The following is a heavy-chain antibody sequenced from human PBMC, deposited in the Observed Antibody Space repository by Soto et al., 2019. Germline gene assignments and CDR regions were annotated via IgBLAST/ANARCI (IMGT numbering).Heavy chain of an antibody. CDR2: YESGGSI. CDR1: GFSVRTND. D-gene: IGHD4-4*01. Sequence: EGSLRLSCAASGFSVRTNDMRWVRQAPGKGLEWVSVYESGGSIYYADSGKGRFTISKDTTKNTLDLHMNSLRGEDTAVNNCERSWVTPNFFDYWGQGTRVTVSS. CDR3: ERSWVTPNFFDY. J-gene: IGHJ4*02. V-gene: IGHV3-53*01.